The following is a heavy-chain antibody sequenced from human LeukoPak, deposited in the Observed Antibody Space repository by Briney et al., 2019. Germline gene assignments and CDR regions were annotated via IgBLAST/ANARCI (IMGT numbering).Heavy chain of an antibody. D-gene: IGHD3-22*01. J-gene: IGHJ4*02. V-gene: IGHV4-31*03. Sequence: SETLSLTCTVSGGSISNGGYYWSWIRQHPGKGLEWIGYIYYSGSTYYNPSLKSRVTISVDTSKNQFSLKLSSVTAADTAVYYCARVFEGVFDYYDSSGYIRYFDYWGQGTLVTVSS. CDR1: GGSISNGGYY. CDR3: ARVFEGVFDYYDSSGYIRYFDY. CDR2: IYYSGST.